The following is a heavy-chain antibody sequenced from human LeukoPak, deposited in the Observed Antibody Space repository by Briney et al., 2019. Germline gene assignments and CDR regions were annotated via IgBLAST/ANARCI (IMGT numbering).Heavy chain of an antibody. CDR2: INHSGST. D-gene: IGHD1-26*01. CDR1: GGSFSGYY. J-gene: IGHJ4*02. V-gene: IGHV4-34*01. Sequence: PSETLSLTCAVYGGSFSGYYWSWIRQPPGKGLEWIGEINHSGSTNYNPSLKSRVTISVDTSKNQFSLKLSSVAAADTAVYYCARTPEWELGSYYFDYWGQGTLVTVSS. CDR3: ARTPEWELGSYYFDY.